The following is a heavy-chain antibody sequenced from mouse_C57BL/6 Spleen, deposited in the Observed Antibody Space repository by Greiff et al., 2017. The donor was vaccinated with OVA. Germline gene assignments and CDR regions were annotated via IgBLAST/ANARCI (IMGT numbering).Heavy chain of an antibody. CDR2: IYPGSGST. D-gene: IGHD2-2*01. CDR1: GYTFTSYW. J-gene: IGHJ3*01. V-gene: IGHV1-55*01. CDR3: AREASTMVTTGGFAY. Sequence: QVQLKQPGAELVKPGASVKMSCKASGYTFTSYWITWVKQRPGQGLEWIGDIYPGSGSTNYNEKFKSKATLTVDTSSSTAYMQLSSLTSEDSAVYYCAREASTMVTTGGFAYWGQGTLVTVSA.